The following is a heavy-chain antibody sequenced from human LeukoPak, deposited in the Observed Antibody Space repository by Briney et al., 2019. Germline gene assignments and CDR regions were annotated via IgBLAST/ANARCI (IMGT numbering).Heavy chain of an antibody. D-gene: IGHD4/OR15-4a*01. V-gene: IGHV3-64*03. CDR1: GFTFSSFE. CDR2: ISSNGDSA. CDR3: VKSPHYNDYAFDH. J-gene: IGHJ4*02. Sequence: GGSLRLSCAASGFTFSSFEMNWVRQAPGKGLECVSAISSNGDSAYYADSVRGRFTISRDNSKNSVYLQLSSLRFEDTAMYYCVKSPHYNDYAFDHWGQGTLVTVSS.